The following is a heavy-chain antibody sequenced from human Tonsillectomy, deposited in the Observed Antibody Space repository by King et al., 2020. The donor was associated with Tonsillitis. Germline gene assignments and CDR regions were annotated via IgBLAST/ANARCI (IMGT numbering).Heavy chain of an antibody. V-gene: IGHV2-70*04. Sequence: VTLKESGPALVKPTQTLTLTCTFTGFSLSTSGMCVNWIRQPPGKALEWLARIDWDDDKSYRTSLETRLTISKDTSKNQVVLTMTNMDPVDTATYYCARTHFGELLDDAFDIWGQGTMVTVSS. J-gene: IGHJ3*02. CDR3: ARTHFGELLDDAFDI. D-gene: IGHD3-10*01. CDR2: IDWDDDK. CDR1: GFSLSTSGMC.